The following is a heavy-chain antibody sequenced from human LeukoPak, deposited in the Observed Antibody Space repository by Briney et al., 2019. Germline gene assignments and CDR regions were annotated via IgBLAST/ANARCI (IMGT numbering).Heavy chain of an antibody. CDR2: INGDGSTT. D-gene: IGHD3-10*01. CDR1: GFTFSSYW. CDR3: ATVRSGSWDWFDP. J-gene: IGHJ5*02. V-gene: IGHV3-74*01. Sequence: GGSLRLSCAASGFTFSSYWMHWVRQAPGKGLVWVSRINGDGSTTTYVDSVKGRFTISRGNAKNTVYLQMNSLRVDDTAVYYCATVRSGSWDWFDPWGQGTLVTVSS.